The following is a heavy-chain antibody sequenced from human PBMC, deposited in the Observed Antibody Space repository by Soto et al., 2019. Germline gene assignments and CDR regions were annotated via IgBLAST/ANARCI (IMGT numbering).Heavy chain of an antibody. J-gene: IGHJ3*01. D-gene: IGHD3-22*01. CDR3: ARDGSGYLGAFDV. V-gene: IGHV4-4*07. CDR1: GGSINKYY. CDR2: IYISGNM. Sequence: QVQLQESGPGLVKPSETLFLTCSVSGGSINKYYWSWIRQPAGKGLEWTGRIYISGNMNYNPSLKSRITMSIDTSRNQFSLKLSSVTAADTAIYYCARDGSGYLGAFDVWGQGTLVTVSS.